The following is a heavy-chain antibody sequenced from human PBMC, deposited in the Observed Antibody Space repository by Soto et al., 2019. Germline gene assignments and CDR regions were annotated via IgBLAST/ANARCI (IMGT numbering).Heavy chain of an antibody. D-gene: IGHD1-20*01. Sequence: PSETLSLTCTVSGGSISSYYWSWIRQPPGKGLVWIVEIIHSGSTNYNPSLKSRVTISVDTSKSQFSLRLSSVTAADTAVYYCARDGATEGITWGQGTLVTVSS. CDR3: ARDGATEGIT. J-gene: IGHJ5*02. V-gene: IGHV4-59*01. CDR1: GGSISSYY. CDR2: IIHSGST.